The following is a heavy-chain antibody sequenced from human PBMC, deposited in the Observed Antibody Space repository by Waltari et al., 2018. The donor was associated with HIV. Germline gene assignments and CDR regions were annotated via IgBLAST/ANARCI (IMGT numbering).Heavy chain of an antibody. V-gene: IGHV3-33*01. CDR2: ILYNGSNK. D-gene: IGHD6-6*01. Sequence: QVQLVESGGGVVQPGRSLRLSCAASGFTFSSYGMHWVRQAPGKGLVWVAIILYNGSNKYYADSVKGRFTISRDNSKNTLYLQMNSLRAEDTAVYYCARVAGAARRGGMDVWGQGTTVTVSS. CDR1: GFTFSSYG. J-gene: IGHJ6*02. CDR3: ARVAGAARRGGMDV.